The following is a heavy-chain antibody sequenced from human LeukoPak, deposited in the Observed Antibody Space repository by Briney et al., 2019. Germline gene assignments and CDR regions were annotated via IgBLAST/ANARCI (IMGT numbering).Heavy chain of an antibody. Sequence: SQTLSLTCATSGDSVSSNSAAWNWIRQSPSRGLEWLGRTYYRSKWYNDYAVSVKSRITINPDTSKNHFSLQLNSVTPEDTAVYYCARGYDSSWSFDCWGQGTLVTVSP. J-gene: IGHJ4*02. V-gene: IGHV6-1*01. CDR2: TYYRSKWYN. D-gene: IGHD6-13*01. CDR1: GDSVSSNSAA. CDR3: ARGYDSSWSFDC.